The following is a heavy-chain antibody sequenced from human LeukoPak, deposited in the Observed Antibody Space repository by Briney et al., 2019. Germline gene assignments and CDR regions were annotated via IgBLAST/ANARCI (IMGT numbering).Heavy chain of an antibody. CDR2: INGGGSPI. CDR1: GFTFSRDS. V-gene: IGHV3-48*01. D-gene: IGHD5-24*01. CDR3: ARDRYSVGDGFVFDY. J-gene: IGHJ4*02. Sequence: PGGSLRLSCAASGFTFSRDSMNWVRQAPGKGLEWVSYINGGGSPIYYADSVRGRFTISRDNVKNSLYLQMNSLRAEDTAVYYCARDRYSVGDGFVFDYWGQGTLVTVSS.